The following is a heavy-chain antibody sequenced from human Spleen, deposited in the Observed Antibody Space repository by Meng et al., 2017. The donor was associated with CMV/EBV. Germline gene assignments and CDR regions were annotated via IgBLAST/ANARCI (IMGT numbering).Heavy chain of an antibody. J-gene: IGHJ5*02. CDR1: GYTFTSYG. CDR2: MHPNSGNT. V-gene: IGHV1-8*02. D-gene: IGHD6-19*01. CDR3: VRLAVINWFDP. Sequence: ASVKVSCKASGYTFTSYGISWVRQAPGQGLEWMGWMHPNSGNTGYAQKFQGRVTMTMDTSTSTAYMELSGLTAEDTAVYYCVRLAVINWFDPWGQGTPVTVSS.